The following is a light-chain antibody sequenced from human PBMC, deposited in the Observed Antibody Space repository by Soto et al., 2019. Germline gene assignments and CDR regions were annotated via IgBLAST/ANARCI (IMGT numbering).Light chain of an antibody. CDR3: SSYSISTAYL. CDR1: SSDVGGYDY. J-gene: IGLJ1*01. V-gene: IGLV2-14*01. CDR2: EVS. Sequence: QSVLTQPASVSGSPGQSITASCTGTSSDVGGYDYVSWYQLHPGKAPKLMVFEVSNRPSGVSYRFSGSKSGNTASLTISGLQAEDGADYFCSSYSISTAYLFGTGTKVTVL.